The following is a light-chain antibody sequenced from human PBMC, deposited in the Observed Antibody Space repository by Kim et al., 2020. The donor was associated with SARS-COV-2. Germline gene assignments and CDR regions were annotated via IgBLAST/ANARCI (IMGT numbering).Light chain of an antibody. CDR1: RSNIGSNY. CDR3: AAWDNSLNWV. J-gene: IGLJ3*02. V-gene: IGLV1-47*02. CDR2: SST. Sequence: SELTQPPSASGAPGQRVTISCSGSRSNIGSNYVYWFQQLPGTAPKLLIYSSTQRPSGVSDRFSGSTSGTSASLAISGLRSEDEADYYCAAWDNSLNWVFGGGTQLTVL.